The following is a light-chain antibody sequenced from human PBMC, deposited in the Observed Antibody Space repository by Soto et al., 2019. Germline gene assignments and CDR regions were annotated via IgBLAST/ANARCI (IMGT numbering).Light chain of an antibody. J-gene: IGLJ3*02. V-gene: IGLV2-14*01. CDR1: SSDVGGYNY. CDR3: NSYAGAGSNKWV. Sequence: QSALTQPASVSGSPGQSITISCTGTSSDVGGYNYVSWYQQHPGKAPKLMIYEVSNRPSGVSNRFSGSKSGNTASLTISGLQAEDEADYYCNSYAGAGSNKWVFGGGTKLTVL. CDR2: EVS.